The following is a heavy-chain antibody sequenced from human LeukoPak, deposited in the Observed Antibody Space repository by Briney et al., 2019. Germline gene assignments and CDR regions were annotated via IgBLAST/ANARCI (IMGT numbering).Heavy chain of an antibody. Sequence: GESLKISCEVSGYSFTSYWIGWVRQMPGKGLEWVALIYPVDSDTRYNPSFQGQVTISADKSINTVYLQWNSLKASDSAMYYCARHRGTIFGMVMYNWFDHWGQGTLVTVSS. CDR1: GYSFTSYW. V-gene: IGHV5-51*01. J-gene: IGHJ5*02. CDR2: IYPVDSDT. CDR3: ARHRGTIFGMVMYNWFDH. D-gene: IGHD3-3*01.